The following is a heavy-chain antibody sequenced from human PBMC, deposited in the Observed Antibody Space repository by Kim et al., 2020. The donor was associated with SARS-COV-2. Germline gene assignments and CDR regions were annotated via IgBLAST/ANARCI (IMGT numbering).Heavy chain of an antibody. D-gene: IGHD3-3*01. V-gene: IGHV1-69*01. Sequence: YAQKFQGRVTITADESTSTAYMELSSLRSEDTAVDYCARDRGFWGWSFDYWGQGTLVNVSS. CDR3: ARDRGFWGWSFDY. J-gene: IGHJ4*02.